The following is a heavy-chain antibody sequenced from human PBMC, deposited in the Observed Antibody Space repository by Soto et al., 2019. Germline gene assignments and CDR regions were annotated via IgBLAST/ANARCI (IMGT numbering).Heavy chain of an antibody. Sequence: ASVKVSCKASGYTFTSYAMHWVRQAPGQRLEWMGWVNAGNGNTKYSQKFQGRVTITRDTSASTAYMELSSLRSEDTAVYYCARGSGPMIEWHWGQGTLVTVSS. V-gene: IGHV1-3*01. CDR2: VNAGNGNT. D-gene: IGHD3-22*01. CDR3: ARGSGPMIEWH. CDR1: GYTFTSYA. J-gene: IGHJ4*02.